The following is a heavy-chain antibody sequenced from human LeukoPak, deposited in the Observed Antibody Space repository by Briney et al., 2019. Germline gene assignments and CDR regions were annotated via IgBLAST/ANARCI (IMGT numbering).Heavy chain of an antibody. D-gene: IGHD3-10*01. Sequence: GGSLRLSCAASGFTFSGFIIHWVRRAPGKGLEWIGRVTSKTNSYATAYAASVKGRFTVSRDDSKKTAYLQMNSLKTEDTAVYYCAAGITLVRGGTFDIWGQGTMVIVSS. V-gene: IGHV3-73*01. CDR3: AAGITLVRGGTFDI. CDR1: GFTFSGFI. CDR2: VTSKTNSYAT. J-gene: IGHJ3*02.